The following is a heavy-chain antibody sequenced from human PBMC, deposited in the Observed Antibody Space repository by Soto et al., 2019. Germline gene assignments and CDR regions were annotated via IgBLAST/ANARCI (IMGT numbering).Heavy chain of an antibody. V-gene: IGHV5-10-1*01. Sequence: LGESLKISCKGSGYSFTSYWISWVRQMPGKGLEWMGRIDPSDSYTNYSPSFQGHVTISADKSISTAYLQWSSLKASDTAMYYCARPAQVGAIAYCYYGMDVWGQGTTVTVSS. CDR3: ARPAQVGAIAYCYYGMDV. CDR2: IDPSDSYT. J-gene: IGHJ6*02. CDR1: GYSFTSYW. D-gene: IGHD1-26*01.